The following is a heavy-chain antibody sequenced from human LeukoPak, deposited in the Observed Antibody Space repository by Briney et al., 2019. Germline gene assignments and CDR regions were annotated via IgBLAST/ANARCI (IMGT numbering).Heavy chain of an antibody. J-gene: IGHJ4*02. CDR3: ARIDDYGDYGYFDY. V-gene: IGHV4-61*02. CDR2: IYTSGST. Sequence: SETLSLTCTVAGDSISSGDYYWSWIRQPAGKGLEWIGRIYTSGSTNYNPSLKSRVTISVDTSKNKFSLKLTSVTAADTAVYYCARIDDYGDYGYFDYWGQGTLVTVSS. CDR1: GDSISSGDYY. D-gene: IGHD4-17*01.